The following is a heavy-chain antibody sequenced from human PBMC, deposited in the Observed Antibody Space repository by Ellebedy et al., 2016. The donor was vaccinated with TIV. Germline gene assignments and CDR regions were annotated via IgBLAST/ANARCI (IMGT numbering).Heavy chain of an antibody. CDR1: GFSFSSHI. J-gene: IGHJ4*02. CDR2: MIPKFGAA. D-gene: IGHD4-17*01. CDR3: AISTVTTEMDY. Sequence: SVKVSCXASGFSFSSHIITWVRQAPGQGLEWMAGMIPKFGAADYAQKFQGRVTITADEVSTTAYMELRTLTSEDTAVYYCAISTVTTEMDYWGQGTLVTVSS. V-gene: IGHV1-69*13.